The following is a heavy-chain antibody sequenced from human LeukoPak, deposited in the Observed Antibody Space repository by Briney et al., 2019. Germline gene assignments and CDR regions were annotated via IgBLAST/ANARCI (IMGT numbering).Heavy chain of an antibody. D-gene: IGHD2-8*01. CDR1: GYTFTSFG. CDR2: ISAYNGNT. CDR3: ARVPFVVMGVTGNWFDP. Sequence: ASVKVSCKASGYTFTSFGISWVRQAPGQGLEWMGWISAYNGNTKYAQRLQGRVTMTTDTSTSTAYMELRSLRSDDTAVYYCARVPFVVMGVTGNWFDPWGQGTLVTVSS. V-gene: IGHV1-18*01. J-gene: IGHJ5*02.